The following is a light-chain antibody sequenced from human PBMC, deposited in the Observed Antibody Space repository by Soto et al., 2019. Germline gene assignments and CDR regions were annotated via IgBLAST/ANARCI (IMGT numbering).Light chain of an antibody. CDR1: QSISSSY. J-gene: IGKJ1*01. V-gene: IGKV3-20*01. CDR2: GAS. Sequence: EIVLPQSPGTLSLSPGESAPLSCRASQSISSSYLAWYQQKPGQAPRLLIYGASSRATGIPDRFSGSGSGTDFTLTINRLEPEDFAVYYCQQYDSSPRTFGQGTKVDIK. CDR3: QQYDSSPRT.